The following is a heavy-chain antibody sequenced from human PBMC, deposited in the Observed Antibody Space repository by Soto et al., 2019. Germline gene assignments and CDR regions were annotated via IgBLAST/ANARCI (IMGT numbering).Heavy chain of an antibody. D-gene: IGHD3-3*01. CDR3: AGRTSLTSVEIFSGGLSGYNWVDP. Sequence: GSLRLSCAASGFTFSSYAMHWVRQPPGKGLEWIGSIFYNGNSYYNPSLKSRVTMSVDTSQNQFSLKLSSVTAADTAVYYCAGRTSLTSVEIFSGGLSGYNWVDPWGRGTLVTVSS. CDR1: GFTFSSYAMH. J-gene: IGHJ5*01. V-gene: IGHV4-59*04. CDR2: IFYNGNS.